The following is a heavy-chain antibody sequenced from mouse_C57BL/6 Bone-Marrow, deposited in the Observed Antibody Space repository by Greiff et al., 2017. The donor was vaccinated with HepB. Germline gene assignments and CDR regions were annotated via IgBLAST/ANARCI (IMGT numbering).Heavy chain of an antibody. J-gene: IGHJ1*03. D-gene: IGHD6-1*01. CDR3: ARYIAFFDV. Sequence: EVQLVESGGGLVQPGGSLSLSCAASGFTFTDYYMSWVRQPPGKALEWLGFIRNKANGYTTEYSASVKGRFTISRDNSQIILYLQMNALRAEDSATYYCARYIAFFDVWGTGTTVTVSS. V-gene: IGHV7-3*01. CDR2: IRNKANGYTT. CDR1: GFTFTDYY.